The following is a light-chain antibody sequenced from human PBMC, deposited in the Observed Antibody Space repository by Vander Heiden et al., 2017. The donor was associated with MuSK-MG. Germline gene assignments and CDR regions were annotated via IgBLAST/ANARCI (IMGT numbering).Light chain of an antibody. V-gene: IGLV1-40*01. Sequence: QSVLTQPPSVSGAPGQRVTISCTGRSSNIGAGYDVHWYQHLPGTAPKLLIYVNTNRPSGVPDRFSGSKSGTSASLAITGLQADDEADYYCQSYDDSLSGVVFGGGTKLTVL. CDR2: VNT. CDR1: SSNIGAGYD. J-gene: IGLJ3*02. CDR3: QSYDDSLSGVV.